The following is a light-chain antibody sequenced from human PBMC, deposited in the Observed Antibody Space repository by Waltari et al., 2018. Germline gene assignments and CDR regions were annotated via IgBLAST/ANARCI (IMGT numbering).Light chain of an antibody. CDR2: GAS. J-gene: IGKJ2*01. V-gene: IGKV3-20*01. Sequence: EIVLTQSPGTLSLSPGERATLSCRASQSVSRSYLGWYQQKPGQPPRLLIHGASGRIPGIPDRFSGSGSETDFTLTISRLESEDFAVYYCQFYGTSPPHTFGQGTKLEIK. CDR3: QFYGTSPPHT. CDR1: QSVSRSY.